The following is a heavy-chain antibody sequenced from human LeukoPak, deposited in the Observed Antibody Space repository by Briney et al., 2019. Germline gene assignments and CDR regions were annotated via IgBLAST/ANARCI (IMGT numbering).Heavy chain of an antibody. V-gene: IGHV1-24*01. CDR3: AKASVGWVELDY. J-gene: IGHJ4*02. Sequence: ASVKVSCKVSGYTLTELSMHWVRQAPGKGLEWMGGFDPEDGETIYAQKFQGRVTMAEDTSTDTAYMELSSLRSEDTAVYYCAKASVGWVELDYWGQGTLVTVSS. D-gene: IGHD1-1*01. CDR1: GYTLTELS. CDR2: FDPEDGET.